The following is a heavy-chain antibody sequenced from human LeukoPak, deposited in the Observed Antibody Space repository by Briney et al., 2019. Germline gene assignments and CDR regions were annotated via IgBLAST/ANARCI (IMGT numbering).Heavy chain of an antibody. V-gene: IGHV1-24*01. J-gene: IGHJ4*02. CDR1: GYTFTGYY. Sequence: ASVKVSCKASGYTFTGYYIHWVRQAPGKGLEWMGGFDPEDGETIYAQKFQGRVTMTEDTSTDTAYMELSSLRSEDTAVYYCATASLWGQGTLVTVSS. CDR3: ATASL. CDR2: FDPEDGET.